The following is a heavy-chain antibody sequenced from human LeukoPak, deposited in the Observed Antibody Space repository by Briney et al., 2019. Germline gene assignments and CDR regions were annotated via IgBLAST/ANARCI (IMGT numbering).Heavy chain of an antibody. CDR2: IWYDGSNK. V-gene: IGHV3-33*01. CDR1: GFTFSSYG. J-gene: IGHJ4*02. CDR3: ARDLGSSSLYYFDY. Sequence: GRSLRLSCAASGFTFSSYGMHWVRQAPGKGLEGGAVIWYDGSNKYYADSVKGRFTISRDNSKNTLYLQMNSLRAEDTAVYYCARDLGSSSLYYFDYWGQGTLVTVSS. D-gene: IGHD6-13*01.